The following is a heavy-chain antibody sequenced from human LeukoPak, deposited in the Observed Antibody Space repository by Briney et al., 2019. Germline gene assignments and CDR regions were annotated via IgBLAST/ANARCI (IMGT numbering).Heavy chain of an antibody. J-gene: IGHJ4*02. CDR2: FYYSGNT. D-gene: IGHD6-19*01. Sequence: SQTLSLTCTVSGGSISSGGYYWGWIRQPPGKGLEYIGYFYYSGNTYYNPSLKSRLTISVDTSKNQFSLKLSSVTAADTAVYYCARTTGYSSGWYYFDYWGQGTLVTVSS. CDR3: ARTTGYSSGWYYFDY. CDR1: GGSISSGGYY. V-gene: IGHV4-30-4*01.